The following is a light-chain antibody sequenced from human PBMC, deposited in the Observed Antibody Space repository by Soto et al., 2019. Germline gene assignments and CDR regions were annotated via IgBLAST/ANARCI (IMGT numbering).Light chain of an antibody. V-gene: IGKV3-11*01. J-gene: IGKJ4*01. Sequence: EIRVTQSRATLALTPGERATLSCRASQSVSSYLAWYQQKPGQAPRLLIYDASTRATGIPARFSGSGSGTDFTLTISSLDPEDFAVYYCQQRSDWPLTFGGGTKVDIK. CDR1: QSVSSY. CDR3: QQRSDWPLT. CDR2: DAS.